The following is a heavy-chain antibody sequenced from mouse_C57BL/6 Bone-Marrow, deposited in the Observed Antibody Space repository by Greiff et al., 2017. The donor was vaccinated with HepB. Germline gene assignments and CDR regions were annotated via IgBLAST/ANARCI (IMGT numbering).Heavy chain of an antibody. D-gene: IGHD1-1*01. CDR1: GYTFTSYG. CDR3: ARRGYYYGSKAY. Sequence: VQLQESGAELARPGASVKLSCKASGYTFTSYGISWVKQRTGQGLEWIGEIYPRSGNTYYNEKFKGKATLTADKSSSTAYMELRSLTSEDSAVYFGARRGYYYGSKAYWGQGTLVTVSA. V-gene: IGHV1-81*01. J-gene: IGHJ3*01. CDR2: IYPRSGNT.